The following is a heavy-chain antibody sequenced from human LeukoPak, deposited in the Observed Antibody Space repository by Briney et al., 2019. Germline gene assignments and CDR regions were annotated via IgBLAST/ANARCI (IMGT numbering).Heavy chain of an antibody. CDR2: ISHSGAT. CDR1: GGSFTGYY. Sequence: SETLSLTCAVYGGSFTGYYWSWIRQPPGKGPEWIAEISHSGATNYNPSLKSRVTISVDTSKNQFSLKLTSVTVADTAVYFCARDHPLPDVWGQGTTVTVSS. V-gene: IGHV4-34*01. J-gene: IGHJ6*02. CDR3: ARDHPLPDV.